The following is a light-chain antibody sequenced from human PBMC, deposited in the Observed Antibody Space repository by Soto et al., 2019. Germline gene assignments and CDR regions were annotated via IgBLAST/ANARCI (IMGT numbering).Light chain of an antibody. CDR1: SNDIGTYNL. Sequence: QSALTQPASVSGSPGQSITISCTGTSNDIGTYNLVSWYQQHPDKAPKLMIYEGSERPSGVSNRFSGSKSGNTASLTISGLRAEDEADYYCCSYAVSGTYVFGTGTKLTVL. CDR3: CSYAVSGTYV. V-gene: IGLV2-23*01. CDR2: EGS. J-gene: IGLJ1*01.